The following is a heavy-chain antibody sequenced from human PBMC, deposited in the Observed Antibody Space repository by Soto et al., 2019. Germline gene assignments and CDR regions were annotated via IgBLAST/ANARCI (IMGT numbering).Heavy chain of an antibody. D-gene: IGHD2-2*01. V-gene: IGHV1-69*02. J-gene: IGHJ6*03. Sequence: ALVKVSCKASGGTFSSYTISWVRQAPGQGLEWMGRIIPILGIANYAQKFQGRVTITADKSTSTAYMELSSLRSEDTAVYYCARSAYIYCSSTSCYDHYYYYYMDVWGKGTTVTVSS. CDR1: GGTFSSYT. CDR3: ARSAYIYCSSTSCYDHYYYYYMDV. CDR2: IIPILGIA.